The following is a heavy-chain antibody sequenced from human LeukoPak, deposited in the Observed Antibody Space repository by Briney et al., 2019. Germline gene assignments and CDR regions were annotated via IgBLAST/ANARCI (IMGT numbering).Heavy chain of an antibody. CDR2: INPNSGGT. J-gene: IGHJ4*02. Sequence: ASVKVSCKASGYTFTGYYMHWVRQAPGQGLEWMGWINPNSGGTNYAQKFQGWVTMTRDTSISTAYMELSRLRAEDTAVYYCAREGGDGYYYDSSGYFNYWGQGTLVTVSS. CDR3: AREGGDGYYYDSSGYFNY. CDR1: GYTFTGYY. V-gene: IGHV1-2*04. D-gene: IGHD3-22*01.